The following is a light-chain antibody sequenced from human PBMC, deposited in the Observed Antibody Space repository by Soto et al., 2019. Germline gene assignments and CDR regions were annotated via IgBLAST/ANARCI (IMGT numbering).Light chain of an antibody. CDR3: QQYVNSTVT. V-gene: IGKV3-20*01. J-gene: IGKJ3*01. CDR1: QSVYSTY. Sequence: EIVLTQSPGTLSVSPGERATLSCRASQSVYSTYLAWYQQKPGQAPRLLLYGASSRATGIPDRFSGVGSATDFILNISRMEPEDFAVYYCQQYVNSTVTFGPGNKVEI. CDR2: GAS.